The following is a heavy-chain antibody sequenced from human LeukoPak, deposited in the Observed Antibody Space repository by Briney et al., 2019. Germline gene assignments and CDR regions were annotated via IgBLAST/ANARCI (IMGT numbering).Heavy chain of an antibody. CDR2: IRYDGSNK. CDR1: GFTFSSYG. J-gene: IGHJ1*01. CDR3: AKAKDSSGYYRTAEYFQH. D-gene: IGHD3-22*01. Sequence: PGGSLRLSCAASGFTFSSYGMHWVRQAPDKGLEWVAFIRYDGSNKYYADSVKGRFTISRDNSKNTLYLQMNSLRAEDTAVYYCAKAKDSSGYYRTAEYFQHWGQGTLVTVSS. V-gene: IGHV3-30*02.